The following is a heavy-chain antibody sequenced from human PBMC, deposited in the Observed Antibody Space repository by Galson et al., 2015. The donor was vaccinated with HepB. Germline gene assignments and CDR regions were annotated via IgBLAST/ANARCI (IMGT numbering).Heavy chain of an antibody. D-gene: IGHD3-10*01. V-gene: IGHV3-74*01. CDR2: INSDGSST. J-gene: IGHJ4*02. Sequence: SLRLSCAASGFTFSSYWMHWVRQAPGKGLVWVSRINSDGSSTSYADSVKGRFTISRDNAKNTLYLQMNSLRAEDTAVYYCARERYYYGSGSSFDYWGQGTLVTVSS. CDR3: ARERYYYGSGSSFDY. CDR1: GFTFSSYW.